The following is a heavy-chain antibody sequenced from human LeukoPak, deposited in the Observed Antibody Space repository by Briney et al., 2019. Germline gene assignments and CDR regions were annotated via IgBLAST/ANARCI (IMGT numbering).Heavy chain of an antibody. CDR1: GVIVRSNY. J-gene: IGHJ6*03. V-gene: IGHV3-66*01. D-gene: IGHD2-15*01. Sequence: GGSLRLSCVGSGVIVRSNYMTWVRQAPGKGLEWVSILYHGGSTYYADSVKGRFSISRDTSKNTLYLQMNSLRAEDTAVYYCARVLRYCSGGNCYSGGLGYMDVWGKGTTVTISS. CDR3: ARVLRYCSGGNCYSGGLGYMDV. CDR2: LYHGGST.